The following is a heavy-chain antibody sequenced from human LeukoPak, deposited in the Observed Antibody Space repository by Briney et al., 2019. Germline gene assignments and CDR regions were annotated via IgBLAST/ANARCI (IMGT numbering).Heavy chain of an antibody. CDR1: GFTFSSYG. D-gene: IGHD6-6*01. Sequence: GGSLRLSCAASGFTFSSYGMHWVRQAPGKGLEWVAVIWYDGSNKYYADSVKGRFTISRDNSKNTLYLQMNSLRAEDTAVYYCASTYSSSYGLYYYGMDVWGQGTTVTVSS. CDR2: IWYDGSNK. J-gene: IGHJ6*02. CDR3: ASTYSSSYGLYYYGMDV. V-gene: IGHV3-33*01.